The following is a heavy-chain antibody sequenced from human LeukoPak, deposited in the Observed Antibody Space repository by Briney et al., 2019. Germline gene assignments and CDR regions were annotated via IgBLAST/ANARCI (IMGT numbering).Heavy chain of an antibody. CDR3: AAGWELGFDY. Sequence: GGSLRLSCAASGFTFSSYSMNWVRQAPGKGLEWVSSISSSSSYIYYADSVKGRFTISRDNAKNSLYMQMNSLRAEDTAVYYCAAGWELGFDYWGQGTLVTVSS. CDR2: ISSSSSYI. V-gene: IGHV3-21*01. D-gene: IGHD1-26*01. J-gene: IGHJ4*02. CDR1: GFTFSSYS.